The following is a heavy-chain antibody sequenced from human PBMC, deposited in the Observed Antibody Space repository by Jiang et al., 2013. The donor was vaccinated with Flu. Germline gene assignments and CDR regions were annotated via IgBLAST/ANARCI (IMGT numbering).Heavy chain of an antibody. Sequence: CKGSGYSFTSYWIGWVRQMPGKGLEWMGIIYPGDSDTRYSPSFQGQVTISADKSISTAYLQWSSLKASDTAMYYCARHQELYCDSSGYSFDAFDIWGQGTMVTVSS. CDR1: GYSFTSYW. CDR3: ARHQELYCDSSGYSFDAFDI. J-gene: IGHJ3*02. D-gene: IGHD3-22*01. CDR2: IYPGDSDT. V-gene: IGHV5-51*01.